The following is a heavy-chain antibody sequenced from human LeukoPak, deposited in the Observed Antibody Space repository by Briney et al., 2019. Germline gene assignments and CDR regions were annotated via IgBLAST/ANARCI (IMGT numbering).Heavy chain of an antibody. CDR2: IYYSGST. V-gene: IGHV4-39*07. J-gene: IGHJ4*02. Sequence: TSEILSLTCTVSGGSISSSSYYWGWIRQPPGKGLEWIGSIYYSGSTYYNPSLKSRATISVDTSKIQFSLKLSSVTAADTAVYDCARSPSFTVTTYKFGEFDYWGQGTLVTVSS. CDR1: GGSISSSSYY. CDR3: ARSPSFTVTTYKFGEFDY. D-gene: IGHD4-17*01.